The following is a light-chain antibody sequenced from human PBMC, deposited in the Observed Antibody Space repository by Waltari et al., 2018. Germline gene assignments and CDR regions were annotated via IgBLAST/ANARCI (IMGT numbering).Light chain of an antibody. CDR2: GTS. Sequence: EIVLTQSPGTLSLSPGERATLSCRASQSVTSISLTWDQQKVGQAPRLLTYGTSSRATGIPDRFSGSGSGTDFTLTISRLEPEDFAVYYCQQYDGEVVTFGGGTKVEI. CDR3: QQYDGEVVT. CDR1: QSVTSIS. J-gene: IGKJ4*01. V-gene: IGKV3-20*01.